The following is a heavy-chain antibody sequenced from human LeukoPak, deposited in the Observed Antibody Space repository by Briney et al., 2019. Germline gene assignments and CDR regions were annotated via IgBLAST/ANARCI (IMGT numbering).Heavy chain of an antibody. J-gene: IGHJ6*03. D-gene: IGHD2-21*01. CDR2: IYTTGST. Sequence: SETLSLTCTVSGGSISSYYWTWIRQPAGKGLEWIGRIYTTGSTNYNPSLKSRVTMSVDTSENQFSLKLSSVTAADTAVYYCARHIGGRYYYYYMDVWGKGTTVTISS. V-gene: IGHV4-4*07. CDR1: GGSISSYY. CDR3: ARHIGGRYYYYYMDV.